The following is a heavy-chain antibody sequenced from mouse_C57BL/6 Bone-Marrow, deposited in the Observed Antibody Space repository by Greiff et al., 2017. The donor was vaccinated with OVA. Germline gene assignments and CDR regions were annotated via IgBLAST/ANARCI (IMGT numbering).Heavy chain of an antibody. J-gene: IGHJ3*01. V-gene: IGHV2-6*01. CDR2: IWGVGST. D-gene: IGHD2-5*01. Sequence: VQRVESGPGLVAPSQSLSITCTVSGFSLTSYGVDWVRQSPGKGLEWLGVIWGVGSTNYNSALKSRLSISKDNSKSQVFLKMNSLQTDDTAMYYCATYSNYFAFAYWGQGTLVTVSA. CDR1: GFSLTSYG. CDR3: ATYSNYFAFAY.